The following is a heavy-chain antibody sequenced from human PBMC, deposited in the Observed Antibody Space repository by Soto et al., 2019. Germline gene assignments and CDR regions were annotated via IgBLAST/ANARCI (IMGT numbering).Heavy chain of an antibody. Sequence: QVQLVQSGAEVKKPGASVKVSCKASGYTFTSYGISWVRQAPGQGLEWMGWISAYNGNTNYAQKLQGRVTMTTDTSTSTAYMELRSLRSDDTAVYYCARDDPYDSSGYSIYYYGMDVWGQGTTVTVSS. CDR1: GYTFTSYG. D-gene: IGHD3-22*01. V-gene: IGHV1-18*01. J-gene: IGHJ6*02. CDR2: ISAYNGNT. CDR3: ARDDPYDSSGYSIYYYGMDV.